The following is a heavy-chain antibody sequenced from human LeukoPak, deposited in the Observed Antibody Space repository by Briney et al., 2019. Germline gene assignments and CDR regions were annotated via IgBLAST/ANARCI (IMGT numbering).Heavy chain of an antibody. D-gene: IGHD6-19*01. CDR1: GYSLSSGYY. V-gene: IGHV4-38-2*02. J-gene: IGHJ3*02. CDR3: ARGLGQWLVHAFDI. Sequence: SETLSLTCTVSGYSLSSGYYWGWIRPPPGKGLEWIGSIYHSGSTYYNPSLKSRVTISVDTSKSQFSLKLSSVTAADTAVYYCARGLGQWLVHAFDIWGQGTMVTVSS. CDR2: IYHSGST.